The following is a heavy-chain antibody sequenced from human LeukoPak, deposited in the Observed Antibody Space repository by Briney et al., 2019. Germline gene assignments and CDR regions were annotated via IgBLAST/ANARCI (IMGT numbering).Heavy chain of an antibody. J-gene: IGHJ4*02. CDR3: AREASGDSVDY. CDR2: IYCSGST. D-gene: IGHD1-26*01. CDR1: GGSISSGDYY. V-gene: IGHV4-30-4*01. Sequence: SETLSLTCTVSGGSISSGDYYWSWIRQPPGKGLEWIGYIYCSGSTYYNPSLKSRVTISVDTSKNQFSLKLSSVTAADTAVYYCAREASGDSVDYWGQGTLVTVSS.